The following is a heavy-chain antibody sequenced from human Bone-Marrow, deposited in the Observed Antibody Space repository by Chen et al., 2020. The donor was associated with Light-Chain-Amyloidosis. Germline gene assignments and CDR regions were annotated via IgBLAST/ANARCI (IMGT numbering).Heavy chain of an antibody. CDR1: GYTFTSYD. CDR2: MNPNSGNT. J-gene: IGHJ6*03. V-gene: IGHV1-8*01. Sequence: QVQLVQSGAEVKKPGASVTVSCKASGYTFTSYDINWVRQATGQGLEWMGWMNPNSGNTGYAQKFQGRVTMTRNTSISTAYMELSSLRSEDTAVYYCARGGITIFGVVIGRYYYMDVWGKGTTVTVSS. CDR3: ARGGITIFGVVIGRYYYMDV. D-gene: IGHD3-3*01.